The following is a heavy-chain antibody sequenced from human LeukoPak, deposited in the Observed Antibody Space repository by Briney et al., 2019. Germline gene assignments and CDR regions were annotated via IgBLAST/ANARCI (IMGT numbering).Heavy chain of an antibody. CDR3: ARVGADYFDY. J-gene: IGHJ4*02. D-gene: IGHD1-26*01. CDR2: IYSGGST. V-gene: IGHV3-53*04. Sequence: GGFLRLSCAASGFTVSSNYMSWVRQAPGKGLEWVSVIYSGGSTYYADSVKGRFTISRHNSKNTLYLQMNSLRAEDTAVYYCARVGADYFDYWGQGTLVTVSS. CDR1: GFTVSSNY.